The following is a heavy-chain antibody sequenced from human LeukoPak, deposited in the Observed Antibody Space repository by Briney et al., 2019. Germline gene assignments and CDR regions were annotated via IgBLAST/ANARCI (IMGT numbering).Heavy chain of an antibody. D-gene: IGHD6-6*01. CDR1: GRSISRISYY. V-gene: IGHV4-39*01. J-gene: IGHJ4*02. Sequence: PSETLSLTCTLPGRSISRISYYWGRIRQPPGKPLPPIGSIYYSGSTYYHPSLKSRVTISVDTSENQFSLRLTSVTATDTAVYYCARHLSLSSDFDYWGQGTLVTVSS. CDR2: IYYSGST. CDR3: ARHLSLSSDFDY.